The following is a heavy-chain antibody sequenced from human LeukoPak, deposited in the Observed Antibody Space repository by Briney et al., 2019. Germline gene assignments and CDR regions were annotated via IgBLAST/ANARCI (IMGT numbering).Heavy chain of an antibody. Sequence: GGSLRLSCAASGFTVSSSYMSWVRQAPGKGLEWVSFIYSGGSTYYADSVMGRFTISRDNSKSALYLQMNSLRAEDTAVYYCARVLYGSGSYSPYFDYWGQGTLVTVSS. V-gene: IGHV3-53*01. CDR2: IYSGGST. CDR3: ARVLYGSGSYSPYFDY. CDR1: GFTVSSSY. D-gene: IGHD3-10*01. J-gene: IGHJ4*02.